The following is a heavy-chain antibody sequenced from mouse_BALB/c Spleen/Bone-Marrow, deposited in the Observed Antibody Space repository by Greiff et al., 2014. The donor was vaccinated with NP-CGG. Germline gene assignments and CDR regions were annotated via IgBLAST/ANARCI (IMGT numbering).Heavy chain of an antibody. Sequence: VQLQQSGAELMKPGASMKISCKATGYTFSSYWIEWVKQRPGHGLEWIGEILPGSGSTNYNERFKGKATFTADTSSNTAYMQLNSLTSEDSAVYYCARAYYVNYDAMDYWGQGTSVTVSS. V-gene: IGHV1-9*01. D-gene: IGHD2-10*01. CDR3: ARAYYVNYDAMDY. CDR2: ILPGSGST. CDR1: GYTFSSYW. J-gene: IGHJ4*01.